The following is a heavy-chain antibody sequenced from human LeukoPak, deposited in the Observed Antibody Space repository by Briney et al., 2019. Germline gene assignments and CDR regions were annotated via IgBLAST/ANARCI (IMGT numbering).Heavy chain of an antibody. CDR2: IIPIFGTA. J-gene: IGHJ5*02. CDR3: ARDGDYGDYGRWFDP. CDR1: GYTLTELS. V-gene: IGHV1-69*13. Sequence: ASVKVSRKVSGYTLTELSMHWVRQAPGKGLEWMGGIIPIFGTANYAQKFQGRVTITADESTSTAYMELSSLRSEDTAVYYCARDGDYGDYGRWFDPWGQGTLVTVSS. D-gene: IGHD4-17*01.